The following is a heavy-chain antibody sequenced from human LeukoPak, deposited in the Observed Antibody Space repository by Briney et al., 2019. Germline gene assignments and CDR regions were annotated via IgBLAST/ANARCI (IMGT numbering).Heavy chain of an antibody. D-gene: IGHD3-3*01. V-gene: IGHV3-23*01. CDR2: ISGSGGST. J-gene: IGHJ4*02. CDR3: AKTPYYDFWSGYLDY. CDR1: GFTFSSYA. Sequence: PGGSLRLSCAASGFTFSSYAMSWVRQAPGKGLEWVSAISGSGGSTYYADSVKGRFTISRDNSKNTLYLQMNSLRAEDTAVYYRAKTPYYDFWSGYLDYWGQGTLVTVSS.